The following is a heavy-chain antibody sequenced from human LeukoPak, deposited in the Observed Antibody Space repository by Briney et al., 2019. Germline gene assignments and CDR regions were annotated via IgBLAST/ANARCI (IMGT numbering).Heavy chain of an antibody. Sequence: SETLSLTCTVSGGSISSSTYYWGWVRQPPGKGLEWIGYIHYSGTTSYNPSLKSRVTISVDTSKNQFSLHLTSVTAADTAVYYCARDDDVYYYDSSGYLVYWGQGTLVTVSS. V-gene: IGHV4-39*02. J-gene: IGHJ4*02. D-gene: IGHD3-22*01. CDR2: IHYSGTT. CDR1: GGSISSSTYY. CDR3: ARDDDVYYYDSSGYLVY.